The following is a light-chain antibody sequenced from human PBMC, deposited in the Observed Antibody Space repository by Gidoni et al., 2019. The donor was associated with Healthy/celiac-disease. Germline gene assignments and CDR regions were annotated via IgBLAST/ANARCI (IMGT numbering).Light chain of an antibody. CDR3: QQYGSSPPWT. J-gene: IGKJ1*01. V-gene: IGKV3-20*01. CDR1: QSVSSSN. Sequence: EIVLTQSPGTLSLSPGERATLSCRASQSVSSSNLAWYQQKPGQAPRLLIYGASSRATGIPDRFSGSGSGTDFTLTISRLEPEDFAVYYCQQYGSSPPWTFXXXTKVEIK. CDR2: GAS.